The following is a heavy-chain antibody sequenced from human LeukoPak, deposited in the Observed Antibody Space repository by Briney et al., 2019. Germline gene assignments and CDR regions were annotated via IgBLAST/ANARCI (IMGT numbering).Heavy chain of an antibody. D-gene: IGHD3-22*01. J-gene: IGHJ4*02. V-gene: IGHV1-24*01. CDR2: FDPEDGET. Sequence: GASVKVSCKVSGYTLTELSMHWVRQAPGKGLEWMGGFDPEDGETVYAQKFQGRVTMTRDTSTSTVYMELSSLRSEDTAVYYCARDHGDSSGCDYWGQGALVTVSS. CDR1: GYTLTELS. CDR3: ARDHGDSSGCDY.